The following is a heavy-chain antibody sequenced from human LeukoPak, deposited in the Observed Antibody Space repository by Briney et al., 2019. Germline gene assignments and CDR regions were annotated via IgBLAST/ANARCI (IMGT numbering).Heavy chain of an antibody. D-gene: IGHD6-13*01. CDR1: GFIFSDFY. Sequence: PGGSLRLSCAASGFIFSDFYMSWVRQAAGKGLEYIAYISPSSHDIIYADSVKGRFTISRDNAKNSLYLQMNSLKPEDTAVYYCARVAEAAAFDSWGQGTLVTVSS. J-gene: IGHJ4*02. CDR3: ARVAEAAAFDS. V-gene: IGHV3-11*06. CDR2: ISPSSHDI.